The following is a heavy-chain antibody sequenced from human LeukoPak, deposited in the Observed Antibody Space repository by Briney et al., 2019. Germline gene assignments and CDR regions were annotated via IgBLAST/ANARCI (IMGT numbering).Heavy chain of an antibody. D-gene: IGHD2-2*01. Sequence: SVKVSCKASGYIFNSYGISWVRQAPGQGLEWMGWISTYNGNTNYAQSLQGRVTMTTDTSTSTAYMELRSLRSDDTAVYYCARGGVSNSWYRTPDYWGQGTLVTVSS. V-gene: IGHV1-18*01. CDR1: GYIFNSYG. CDR2: ISTYNGNT. J-gene: IGHJ4*02. CDR3: ARGGVSNSWYRTPDY.